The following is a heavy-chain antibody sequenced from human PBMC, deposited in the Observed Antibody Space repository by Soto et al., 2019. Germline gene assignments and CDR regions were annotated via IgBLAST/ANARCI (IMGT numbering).Heavy chain of an antibody. CDR1: GFNFNTYG. Sequence: QVQLVESGGGVLQPGTSLRLSCAASGFNFNTYGFLWVRQAPGKGLEWVSVIWSDGNNRYYADSVKGRFTISRDISKNTVYLQMNTLRVEDTAVYFCARIQLDTIMALDYWGHGTLVTVSS. V-gene: IGHV3-33*01. CDR2: IWSDGNNR. D-gene: IGHD1-1*01. J-gene: IGHJ4*01. CDR3: ARIQLDTIMALDY.